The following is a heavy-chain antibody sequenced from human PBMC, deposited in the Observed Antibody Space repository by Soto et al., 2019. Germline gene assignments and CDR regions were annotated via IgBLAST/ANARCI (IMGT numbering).Heavy chain of an antibody. CDR3: ATNPKGVTMVRGVYDY. D-gene: IGHD3-10*01. V-gene: IGHV1-69*01. CDR1: GGTFSSYA. Sequence: QVQLVQSGAEVKKPGSSVKVSCKASGGTFSSYAISWVRQAPGQGLEWMGGIIPIFGTANYAQKFQGRVTITAGESTSTAYMELSNLRSEDTAVYYCATNPKGVTMVRGVYDYWGQGTLVTVSS. CDR2: IIPIFGTA. J-gene: IGHJ4*02.